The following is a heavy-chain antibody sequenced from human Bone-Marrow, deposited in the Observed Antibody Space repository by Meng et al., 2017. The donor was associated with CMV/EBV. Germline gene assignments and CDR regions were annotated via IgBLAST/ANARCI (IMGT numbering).Heavy chain of an antibody. CDR2: INWNGGST. V-gene: IGHV3-20*04. J-gene: IGHJ4*02. Sequence: GESLKISCAASGFTFDDYGMSWVRQAPGKGLEWFSGINWNGGSTGYADSVKGRFTISRDNAKNTVFLQMNSLRAEDTAVYYCARGIGQQLGLPLDYWGQGTVVTVSS. D-gene: IGHD6-13*01. CDR1: GFTFDDYG. CDR3: ARGIGQQLGLPLDY.